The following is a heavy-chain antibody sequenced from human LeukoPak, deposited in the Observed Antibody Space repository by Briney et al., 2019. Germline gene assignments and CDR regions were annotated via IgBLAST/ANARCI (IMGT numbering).Heavy chain of an antibody. J-gene: IGHJ3*02. CDR2: ISGSGTSI. D-gene: IGHD5-12*01. Sequence: GGSLRLSCAASGFTFSSHGMYWVRQAPGKGLECVSGISGSGTSIYYAESVKGRFTTSRDNSKNTLYLQMNSLRAEDTAVYYCARGGYSGYVTFDIWGQGTMVTVSS. CDR1: GFTFSSHG. CDR3: ARGGYSGYVTFDI. V-gene: IGHV3-23*01.